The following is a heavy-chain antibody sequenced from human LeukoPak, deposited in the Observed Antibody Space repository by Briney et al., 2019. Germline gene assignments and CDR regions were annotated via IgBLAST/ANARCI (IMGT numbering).Heavy chain of an antibody. J-gene: IGHJ5*02. D-gene: IGHD3-3*02. V-gene: IGHV1-69*05. CDR3: ARAPPDRSIANWFDP. CDR2: IIPIFGTA. CDR1: GGTFSSYA. Sequence: SVKVSCKASGGTFSSYAISWVRQAPGQGLEWMGRIIPIFGTANYAQKFQGRVTISTDESTSTAYMELSSLRSEDTAVYYCARAPPDRSIANWFDPWGQGTLVTVSS.